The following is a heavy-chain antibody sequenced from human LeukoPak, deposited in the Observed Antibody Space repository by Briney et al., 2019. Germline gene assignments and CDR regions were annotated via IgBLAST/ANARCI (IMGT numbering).Heavy chain of an antibody. CDR1: GFTFSSYG. Sequence: GGSLRLSCAASGFTFSSYGMHWVRQAPGKGLEWVAVISYDGSNKYYADSVKGRFTISRDNAKNTLYLQMNSLRAEDTAFYYCAKLFYGSGDYWGQGTLVTVSS. D-gene: IGHD3-10*01. CDR3: AKLFYGSGDY. V-gene: IGHV3-30*18. CDR2: ISYDGSNK. J-gene: IGHJ4*02.